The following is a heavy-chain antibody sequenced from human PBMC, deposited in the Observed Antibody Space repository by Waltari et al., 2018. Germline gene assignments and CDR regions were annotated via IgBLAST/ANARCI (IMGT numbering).Heavy chain of an antibody. D-gene: IGHD3-10*01. V-gene: IGHV3-74*01. CDR1: L. Sequence: LRDSVRLAPGKGLVWVSLIIIDTIKIAYANSVKGRFTISRDNAMNTLYLQMSSLRVEDTAVYYCARDAGWGRMDVWGQGTTVTVSS. J-gene: IGHJ6*02. CDR2: IIIDTIKI. CDR3: ARDAGWGRMDV.